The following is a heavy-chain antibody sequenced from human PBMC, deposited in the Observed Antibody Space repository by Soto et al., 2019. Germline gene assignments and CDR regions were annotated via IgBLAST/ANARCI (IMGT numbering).Heavy chain of an antibody. Sequence: QVQLQQWGAGLLKPSETLSLTCAVYGGSFSGYYWSWIRQPPGKGLEWIGEINHSGITNYNPSLNIRVTRSGHTSKNQFSLKLSSVTAADTAVYYFERVTVAAKRSFQHWGQGTLVTVSS. CDR2: INHSGIT. CDR1: GGSFSGYY. V-gene: IGHV4-34*01. CDR3: ERVTVAAKRSFQH. D-gene: IGHD6-19*01. J-gene: IGHJ1*01.